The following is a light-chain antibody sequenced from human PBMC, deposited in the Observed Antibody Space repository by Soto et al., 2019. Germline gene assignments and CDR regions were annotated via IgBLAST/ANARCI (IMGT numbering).Light chain of an antibody. CDR2: SNN. CDR3: ATWDDSLNGVV. J-gene: IGLJ2*01. CDR1: SFNVGGNT. V-gene: IGLV1-44*01. Sequence: QSVLTQPPSASGTPGQRVTISCSGSSFNVGGNTVNWYQQVTGTAPKFLINSNNQRPSGVPDRFSGSKSGTLASLAISGLQSEDEADYYCATWDDSLNGVVFGGGTKLTVL.